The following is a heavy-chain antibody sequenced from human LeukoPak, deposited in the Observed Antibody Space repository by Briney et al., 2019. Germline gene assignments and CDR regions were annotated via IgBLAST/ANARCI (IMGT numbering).Heavy chain of an antibody. D-gene: IGHD6-13*01. CDR2: MNPNTDKT. V-gene: IGHV1-8*01. J-gene: IGHJ4*02. CDR1: GYTFTSSD. Sequence: ASVKVSCKASGYTFTSSDINWVRQATGQGREWMGWMNPNTDKTGYARNFQGRVTMTKNISISTAYMEASSLTYEDTAIYYCARGRPGLASAGIYDFWGQGTLITVSS. CDR3: ARGRPGLASAGIYDF.